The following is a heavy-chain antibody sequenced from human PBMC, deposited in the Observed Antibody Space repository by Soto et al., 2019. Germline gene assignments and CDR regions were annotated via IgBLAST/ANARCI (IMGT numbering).Heavy chain of an antibody. CDR2: IKQDGSEK. CDR1: GFRLRDYW. Sequence: EVQLVESGGGLVQPGGSLRLSCAASGFRLRDYWMTWVRQAPGKGLEWVANIKQDGSEKYYVDSVKGRCTISRDDAKNSLYLQMNSLTTEDTAVYYCTRETSVDADWDQGTLVTVSS. V-gene: IGHV3-7*05. D-gene: IGHD2-2*01. CDR3: TRETSVDAD. J-gene: IGHJ4*02.